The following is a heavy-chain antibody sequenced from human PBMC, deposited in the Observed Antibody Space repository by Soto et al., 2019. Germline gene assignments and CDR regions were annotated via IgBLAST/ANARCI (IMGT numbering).Heavy chain of an antibody. D-gene: IGHD1-26*01. Sequence: SETLSLTCGVSTGSFRCFYWSWIRQPPGKGLEWIGEINYSGFTNYNPSLKSRVTISRDTSTNQFSLKLTSATAADSAVYYCARATVKVGATLFDYWGQGTLVTVSS. V-gene: IGHV4-34*01. J-gene: IGHJ4*02. CDR2: INYSGFT. CDR1: TGSFRCFY. CDR3: ARATVKVGATLFDY.